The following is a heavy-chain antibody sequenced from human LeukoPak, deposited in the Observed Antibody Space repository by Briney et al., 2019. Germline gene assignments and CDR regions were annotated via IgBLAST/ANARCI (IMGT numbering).Heavy chain of an antibody. J-gene: IGHJ5*02. D-gene: IGHD6-13*01. CDR3: ARDLTSYSSSWYPRGGFDP. CDR1: GYTFTGYY. V-gene: IGHV1-2*02. CDR2: INPNSGGT. Sequence: ASVKVSCKASGYTFTGYYMHWVRQAPGQGLEWMGWINPNSGGTNYAQKFQGRVAMTRDTSISTAYMELSRLRSEDTAVSYCARDLTSYSSSWYPRGGFDPWGQGTLVTVSS.